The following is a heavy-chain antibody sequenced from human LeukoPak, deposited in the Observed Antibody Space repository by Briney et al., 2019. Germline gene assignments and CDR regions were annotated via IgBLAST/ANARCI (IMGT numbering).Heavy chain of an antibody. Sequence: GASVKVSCKASGYTFTSYAMNWVRQAPGQGLEWMGGIIPIFGTANYAQKFQGRVTITADESTSTAYMELSSLRSEDTAVYYCAGLYCSSTSCYYYYGMDVWGQGTTVTVSS. CDR3: AGLYCSSTSCYYYYGMDV. D-gene: IGHD2-2*01. CDR1: GYTFTSYA. CDR2: IIPIFGTA. V-gene: IGHV1-69*13. J-gene: IGHJ6*02.